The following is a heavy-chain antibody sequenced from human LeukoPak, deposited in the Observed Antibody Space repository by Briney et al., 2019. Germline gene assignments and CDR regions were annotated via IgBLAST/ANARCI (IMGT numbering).Heavy chain of an antibody. J-gene: IGHJ5*02. CDR1: GGSFSGYY. CDR2: INHSGST. D-gene: IGHD3-10*01. CDR3: ARGILWFGGSNWFDP. Sequence: SETLSPTCAVYGGSFSGYYWSWIRQPPGKGLEWIGEINHSGSTNYNPSLKSRVTISVDTSKNQFSLKLSSVTAADTAVYYCARGILWFGGSNWFDPWGQGTLVTVSS. V-gene: IGHV4-34*01.